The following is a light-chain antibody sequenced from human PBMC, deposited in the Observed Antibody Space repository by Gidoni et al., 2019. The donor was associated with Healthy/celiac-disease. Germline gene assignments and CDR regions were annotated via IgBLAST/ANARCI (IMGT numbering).Light chain of an antibody. CDR1: SSNIGAGYD. CDR3: QSYDSSLSGSWV. CDR2: GNS. J-gene: IGLJ3*02. V-gene: IGLV1-40*01. Sequence: QPVLTQPPSVSGAPGPRVTISCTGSSSNIGAGYDVHWYQQLPGTAPKLLIYGNSNRPSGVPDRFSGSKSGTSASLAITGLQAEDEADYYCQSYDSSLSGSWVFGGGTKLTVL.